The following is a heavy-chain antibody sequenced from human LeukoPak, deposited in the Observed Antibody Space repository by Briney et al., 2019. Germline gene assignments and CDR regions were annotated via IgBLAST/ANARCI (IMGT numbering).Heavy chain of an antibody. J-gene: IGHJ3*02. Sequence: SETLSLTCTVSGGSISSSYYWGWIRQPPGNGLQWIGCIYHSGSTYYNPSLKSRITISVDTSKNQCSLKLSSVTAADTAVYYCARVPVLKGAFDIWGQGTMVSVSS. CDR1: GGSISSSYY. D-gene: IGHD4/OR15-4a*01. CDR3: ARVPVLKGAFDI. CDR2: IYHSGST. V-gene: IGHV4-39*07.